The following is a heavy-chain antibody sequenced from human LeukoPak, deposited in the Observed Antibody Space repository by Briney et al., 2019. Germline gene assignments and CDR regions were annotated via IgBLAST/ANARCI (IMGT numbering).Heavy chain of an antibody. CDR2: IGTTGDT. V-gene: IGHV3-13*04. CDR3: ARGDILTDYSFDP. CDR1: GFTFSNYD. D-gene: IGHD3-9*01. J-gene: IGHJ5*02. Sequence: GGSLRLSCAASGFTFSNYDMHWVRQSTGKGLEWVSGIGTTGDTYYPASVKGRFTISRENAKNSLYLQMNSLRAGDTAVYYCARGDILTDYSFDPWGQGTPVIVSS.